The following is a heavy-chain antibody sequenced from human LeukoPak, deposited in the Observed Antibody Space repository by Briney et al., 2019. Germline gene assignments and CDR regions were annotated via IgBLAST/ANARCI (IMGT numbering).Heavy chain of an antibody. CDR2: ISSSSSYI. J-gene: IGHJ6*03. CDR1: GFTFSSYS. CDR3: ARGPGGRSGYYPLEDYYYYYYMDV. V-gene: IGHV3-21*04. Sequence: GGSLRLSCAASGFTFSSYSMNWVRQAPGKGLEWVSSISSSSSYIYYADSVKGRFTISRDNAKNSLYLQMNSLRADDTAVYYCARGPGGRSGYYPLEDYYYYYYMDVWGKGTTVTVSS. D-gene: IGHD3-22*01.